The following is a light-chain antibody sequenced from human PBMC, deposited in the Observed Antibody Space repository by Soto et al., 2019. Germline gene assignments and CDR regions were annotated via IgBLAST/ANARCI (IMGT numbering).Light chain of an antibody. CDR3: QQSYSTLYT. J-gene: IGKJ2*01. CDR2: AAS. Sequence: DIQMTQSPSSLSASVGDRVTITCRASQSISSYLNWCQQKPGKAPKLLIYAASSLQSGVPSRFSGSGSGTDFNLTISSLQPEDFATYYCQQSYSTLYTFGQGTKLEIK. V-gene: IGKV1-39*01. CDR1: QSISSY.